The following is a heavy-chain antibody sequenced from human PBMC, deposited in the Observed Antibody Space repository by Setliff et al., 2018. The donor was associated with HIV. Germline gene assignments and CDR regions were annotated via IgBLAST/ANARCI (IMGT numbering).Heavy chain of an antibody. V-gene: IGHV1-69*13. CDR1: GYSFTFYG. D-gene: IGHD4-17*01. CDR2: IIPFFRTT. Sequence: SVKVSCKASGYSFTFYGLHWVRQAPGQGLEWMGGIIPFFRTTNYAQKFQGRVTITADESTSTAYMELSSLRSEDTAVYYCARATATTHFQHWGHGTLVTVSS. J-gene: IGHJ1*01. CDR3: ARATATTHFQH.